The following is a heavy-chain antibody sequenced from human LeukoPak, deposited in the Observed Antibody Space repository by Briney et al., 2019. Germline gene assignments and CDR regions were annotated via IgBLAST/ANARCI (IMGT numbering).Heavy chain of an antibody. J-gene: IGHJ5*02. V-gene: IGHV4-4*09. CDR1: RGSIYNYY. CDR3: ARGRQAPDP. CDR2: IHSSGST. Sequence: PSETLSLTCTVSRGSIYNYYWSWIRQPPGKGLEWIGYIHSSGSTYYNTSLEYRVTISIDTSKNQFPLKLSSVTAADTAVYYCARGRQAPDPWGQGTLVTISS.